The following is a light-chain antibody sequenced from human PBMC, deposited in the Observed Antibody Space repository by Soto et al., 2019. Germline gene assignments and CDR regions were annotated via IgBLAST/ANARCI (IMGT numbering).Light chain of an antibody. CDR2: GNS. CDR3: QSYDSSLSGYV. CDR1: SSNIGAGYD. Sequence: QSVLTQPPSVSGAPGRRFTISCTGTSSNIGAGYDVHWYQQLPGTAPKLLIYGNSNRPSGVPDRFSGSKSGTSAALAITGLQAEDEADYYCQSYDSSLSGYVFGTGTKVTVL. V-gene: IGLV1-40*01. J-gene: IGLJ1*01.